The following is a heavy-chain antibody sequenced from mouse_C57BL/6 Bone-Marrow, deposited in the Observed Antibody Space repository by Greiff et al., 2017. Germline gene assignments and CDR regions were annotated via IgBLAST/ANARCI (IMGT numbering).Heavy chain of an antibody. CDR2: ISSGSSTI. Sequence: EVKVVESGGGLVKPEGSLKLSCAASGFTFSDYGMHWVRQAPEKGLEWVAYISSGSSTIYYADTVKGRFTISRDNAKNTLFLQMTSLRSEDTAMYYCARHQGVYLDYWCQGTTLTVSS. V-gene: IGHV5-17*01. CDR3: ARHQGVYLDY. J-gene: IGHJ2*01. D-gene: IGHD3-2*02. CDR1: GFTFSDYG.